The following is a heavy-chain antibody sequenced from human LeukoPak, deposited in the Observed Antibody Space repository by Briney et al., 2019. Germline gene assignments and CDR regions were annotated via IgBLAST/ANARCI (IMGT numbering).Heavy chain of an antibody. J-gene: IGHJ4*02. V-gene: IGHV3-48*03. CDR2: ISRSGTSI. D-gene: IGHD6-19*01. CDR3: ARKDSGWHLY. CDR1: GFTFSSYE. Sequence: GGPLRLSCAASGFTFSSYEMIWVRQAPGKGLEWISYISRSGTSIYYADSVKGRFTISRDNAKNSLFLQMNSLRAEDTALYYCARKDSGWHLYWGQGTLVTVSS.